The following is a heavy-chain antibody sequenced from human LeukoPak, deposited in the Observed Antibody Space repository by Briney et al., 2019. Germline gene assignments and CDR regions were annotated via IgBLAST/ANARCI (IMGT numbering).Heavy chain of an antibody. CDR3: ARGPGGLWRDY. Sequence: GASVKVSCKASGYTLTGYYMHWVRQAPGQGLEWMGWINTNSDGTNYAQKYQGRVTMTSATSNSTTNMEMSRLRSGDPAPYYCARGPGGLWRDYWGQGTLVTVSS. V-gene: IGHV1-2*02. CDR1: GYTLTGYY. J-gene: IGHJ4*02. CDR2: INTNSDGT. D-gene: IGHD5-18*01.